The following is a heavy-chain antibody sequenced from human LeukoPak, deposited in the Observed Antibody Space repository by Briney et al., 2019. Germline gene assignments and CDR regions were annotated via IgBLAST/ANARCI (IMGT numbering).Heavy chain of an antibody. V-gene: IGHV4-39*01. CDR3: ARRRALAGWGYFDL. J-gene: IGHJ2*01. CDR2: IYYSGST. D-gene: IGHD1-26*01. CDR1: GGSISSSSYY. Sequence: SETLSLTCTVSGGSISSSSYYWGWIRQPPGKGLEWIGSIYYSGSTYYNPSLKSRVTISVDTSKNQFSLKLSSVTAADTAVYYCARRRALAGWGYFDLWGRGTLVTVSS.